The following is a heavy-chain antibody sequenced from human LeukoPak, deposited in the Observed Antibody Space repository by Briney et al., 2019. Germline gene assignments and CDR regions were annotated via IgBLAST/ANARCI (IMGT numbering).Heavy chain of an antibody. CDR3: ARDAKYDYGGDIDAFDV. Sequence: GGSLKLSCAASGFIFSNYWMHWVRQAPGKGLVWVSRISSDGSSISYADLEKGRFTISRDSAKNTLYLQMNSLRAEDTAVYYCARDAKYDYGGDIDAFDVWGQGTMVTVSS. V-gene: IGHV3-74*01. CDR2: ISSDGSSI. J-gene: IGHJ3*01. CDR1: GFIFSNYW. D-gene: IGHD4-23*01.